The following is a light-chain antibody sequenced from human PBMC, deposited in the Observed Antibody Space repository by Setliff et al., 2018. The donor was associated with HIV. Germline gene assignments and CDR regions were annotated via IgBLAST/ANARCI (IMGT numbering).Light chain of an antibody. CDR2: EVS. V-gene: IGLV2-14*01. J-gene: IGLJ1*01. Sequence: QSVLTQPASVSGSPGQSITVSCTGTNSDVGGYDYVSWYQHYPGKAPKLLIFEVSNRPSGVSNRFSGSKSGKTASLTISGLQAEDEADYFCSSYTTSSTLVFGTGTKGTVL. CDR1: NSDVGGYDY. CDR3: SSYTTSSTLV.